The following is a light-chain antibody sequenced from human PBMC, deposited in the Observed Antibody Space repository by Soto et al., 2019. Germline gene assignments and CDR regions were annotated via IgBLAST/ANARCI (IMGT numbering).Light chain of an antibody. Sequence: EIVLTQSPATLSLSPGERATLSCRASQRVSSYLAWYQKKPGQAPRLLIYHASNRATGIPARFSGSGSGTAFTLTISSLEADDFAVYCCQQRSDWPSTVDGGPKVQIK. CDR3: QQRSDWPST. CDR1: QRVSSY. V-gene: IGKV3-11*01. J-gene: IGKJ4*01. CDR2: HAS.